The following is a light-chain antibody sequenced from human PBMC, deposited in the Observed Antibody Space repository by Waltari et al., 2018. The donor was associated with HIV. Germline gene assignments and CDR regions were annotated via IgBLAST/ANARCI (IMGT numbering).Light chain of an antibody. J-gene: IGLJ3*02. CDR2: YDS. CDR3: QVWHISTDHWV. CDR1: NIGSKG. V-gene: IGLV3-21*04. Sequence: SYVLTQPPSVSVAPGKTASITCEAANIGSKGVHWYQQKPGQAPILVIYYDSDRPPGIPERFSGSNSGNTATLTISRVEAGDEADYYCQVWHISTDHWVFGAGTKLTVV.